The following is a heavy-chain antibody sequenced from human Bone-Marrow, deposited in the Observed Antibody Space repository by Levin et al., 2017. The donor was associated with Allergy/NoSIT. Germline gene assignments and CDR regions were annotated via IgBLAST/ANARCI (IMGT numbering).Heavy chain of an antibody. J-gene: IGHJ4*02. D-gene: IGHD3-10*01. V-gene: IGHV4-31*03. CDR3: ARDREGSGDLAL. CDR2: IYYGGNT. Sequence: TVSGGSISRSHYYWNWIRQHPGRGLEWIGYIYYGGNTYYNPSLKSRVTISVDSSKNQFSLSLRSVTSADAAVYYCARDREGSGDLALWGQGTLVAVSS. CDR1: GGSISRSHYY.